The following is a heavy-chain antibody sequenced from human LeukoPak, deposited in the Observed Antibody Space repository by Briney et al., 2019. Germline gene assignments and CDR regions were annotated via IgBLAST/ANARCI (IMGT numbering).Heavy chain of an antibody. CDR1: GFTFSTFA. Sequence: PGGSLRLSCAASGFTFSTFAMIWVRQPPGKGLGWVSSIFPSGGEIHYADSVRGRFTISRDNAKNALYLQMNSLRAEDTAVYYCAELGITMIGGVWGKGTTVTISS. CDR2: IFPSGGEI. V-gene: IGHV3-23*01. J-gene: IGHJ6*04. D-gene: IGHD3-10*02. CDR3: AELGITMIGGV.